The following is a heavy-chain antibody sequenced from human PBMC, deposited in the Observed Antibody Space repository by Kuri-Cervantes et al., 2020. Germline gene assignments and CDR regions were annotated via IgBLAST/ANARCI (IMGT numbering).Heavy chain of an antibody. J-gene: IGHJ6*02. CDR2: VSSSGSAI. Sequence: GGSLRLSCAASGFTFSSYEMNWVRQAPGKGLEWVSYVSSSGSAISYADSVKGRFTISRDNAKNSLYLQMNSLRAEDTAVYYCARDGLRYFDWLPVYYYYGMDVWGQGTTVTVSS. V-gene: IGHV3-48*03. CDR1: GFTFSSYE. CDR3: ARDGLRYFDWLPVYYYYGMDV. D-gene: IGHD3-9*01.